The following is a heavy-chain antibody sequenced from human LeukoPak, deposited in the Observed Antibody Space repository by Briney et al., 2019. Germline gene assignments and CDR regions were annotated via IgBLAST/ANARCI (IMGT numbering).Heavy chain of an antibody. CDR1: GFTFSSYW. CDR2: INSDGSST. CDR3: ARDSRYYDILTGYYPTYGMDV. J-gene: IGHJ6*02. Sequence: GGSLRLSCAASGFTFSSYWMHWVRQAPGKGLVWVSRINSDGSSTSYADSVKGRFTISRDNAKNSLYLQMNSLSAEDTAVYYCARDSRYYDILTGYYPTYGMDVWGQGTTVTVSS. V-gene: IGHV3-74*01. D-gene: IGHD3-9*01.